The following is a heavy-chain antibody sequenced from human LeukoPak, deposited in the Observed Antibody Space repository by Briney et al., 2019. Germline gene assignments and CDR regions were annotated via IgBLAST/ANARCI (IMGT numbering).Heavy chain of an antibody. J-gene: IGHJ4*02. Sequence: GGSLRLSCAASGFTFSSYAMSWVRQAPGKGLEWVSANSGSGGSTYYADSVKGRFTISRDNSKNTLYLQMNSLRAEDTAVHYCAKDSLIAVPYYFDYWGQGTLVTVSS. CDR1: GFTFSSYA. V-gene: IGHV3-23*01. D-gene: IGHD6-19*01. CDR3: AKDSLIAVPYYFDY. CDR2: NSGSGGST.